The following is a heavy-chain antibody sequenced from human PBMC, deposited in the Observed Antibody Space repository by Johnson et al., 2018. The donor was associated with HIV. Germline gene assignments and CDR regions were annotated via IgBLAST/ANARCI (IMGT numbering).Heavy chain of an antibody. CDR3: AKEELRLGAFDI. CDR1: GFTFSSYA. CDR2: ISYDGSNK. V-gene: IGHV3-30-3*01. J-gene: IGHJ3*02. Sequence: QVQLVEYGGGVVQPGRSLRLSCAASGFTFSSYAMHWVRQAPGKGLEWVAVISYDGSNKYYADSVKGRFTISRDNSKNTLYLQMNSLRAEDTAVYYCAKEELRLGAFDIWGQGTLVTVSS. D-gene: IGHD1-7*01.